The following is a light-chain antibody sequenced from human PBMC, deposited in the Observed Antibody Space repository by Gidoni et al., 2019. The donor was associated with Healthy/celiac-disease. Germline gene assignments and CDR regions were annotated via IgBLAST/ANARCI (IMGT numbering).Light chain of an antibody. CDR3: SSYTSSSTLEV. V-gene: IGLV2-14*03. J-gene: IGLJ3*02. Sequence: QSALTQPASVSGSPGQSITISCTGTSSDVGGYNYVSWYQQHPGKAPKLMIYDVSNQTSGVANRFSGSKSGNTASLTISGLQAEDEADYYCSSYTSSSTLEVFGGGTKLTVL. CDR1: SSDVGGYNY. CDR2: DVS.